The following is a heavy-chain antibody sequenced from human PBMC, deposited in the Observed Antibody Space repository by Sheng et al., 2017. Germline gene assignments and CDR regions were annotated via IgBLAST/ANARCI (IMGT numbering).Heavy chain of an antibody. J-gene: IGHJ6*02. Sequence: QDHLVQSGPEVKKPGSSVKVSCKASGDTFSTYAISWIRQAPGQGPEWMGGVIPAYGTENYAQRLTGRLRITADKSTTTVYLDLRSLTSDDTAIYYCARGEEDGYNTHLSYAMDVWGQGTTITVSS. CDR3: ARGEEDGYNTHLSYAMDV. CDR2: VIPAYGTE. CDR1: GDTFSTYA. D-gene: IGHD5-12*01. V-gene: IGHV1-69*13.